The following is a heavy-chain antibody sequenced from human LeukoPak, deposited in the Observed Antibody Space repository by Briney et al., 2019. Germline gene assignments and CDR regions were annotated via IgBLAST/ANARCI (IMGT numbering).Heavy chain of an antibody. CDR2: IYTSGST. V-gene: IGHV4-61*02. D-gene: IGHD4-17*01. J-gene: IGHJ5*02. CDR1: GGSISSGSYY. CDR3: ATGGTVTDLSS. Sequence: SQTLSLTCTVSGGSISSGSYYWSWIRQPAGKGLEWIGRIYTSGSTNYNPSLKSRVTISVDTSKNQFSLKLSSVTAADTAVYYCATGGTVTDLSSLGQGTLVTVSS.